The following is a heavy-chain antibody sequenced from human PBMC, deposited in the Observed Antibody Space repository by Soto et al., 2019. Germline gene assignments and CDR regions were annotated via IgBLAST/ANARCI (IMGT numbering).Heavy chain of an antibody. D-gene: IGHD2-2*01. V-gene: IGHV3-11*06. CDR3: ARGGYCSSTSCPRLYWFDP. Sequence: LRLSCAASGFTFSDYYMSWIRQAPGKGLEWVSYISSSSSYTNCADSVKGRFTISRDNAKNSLYLQMNSLRAEDTAVYYCARGGYCSSTSCPRLYWFDPWGQGTLVTVSS. CDR2: ISSSSSYT. CDR1: GFTFSDYY. J-gene: IGHJ5*02.